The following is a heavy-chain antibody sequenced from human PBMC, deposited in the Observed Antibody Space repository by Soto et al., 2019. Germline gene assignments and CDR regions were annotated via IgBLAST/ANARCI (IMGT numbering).Heavy chain of an antibody. CDR3: ARERPQDLSIVVVPAAYYYYYYMDV. J-gene: IGHJ6*03. D-gene: IGHD2-2*01. CDR1: GGSISSGGYY. V-gene: IGHV4-31*03. CDR2: IYYSGST. Sequence: SETLSLTCTVSGGSISSGGYYWSWIRQHPGKGLEWIGYIYYSGSTYYNPSLKSRVTISVDTSKNQFSLKPSSVTAADTAVYYCARERPQDLSIVVVPAAYYYYYYMDVWGKGTTVTVSS.